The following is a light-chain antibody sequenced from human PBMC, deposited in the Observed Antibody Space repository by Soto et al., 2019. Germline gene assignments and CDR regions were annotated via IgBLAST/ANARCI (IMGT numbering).Light chain of an antibody. Sequence: QSVLTQPASISGTPGQSITITCPGSNRDVGIYDSVSWYQHHPGRAPRLIVSEVSHRPSGVSNRFSGSKSGNTASLTISGLQSEDEADYYCISYTSDDVRDVLGPGTKGNVL. CDR3: ISYTSDDVRDV. J-gene: IGLJ1*01. CDR2: EVS. V-gene: IGLV2-14*01. CDR1: NRDVGIYDS.